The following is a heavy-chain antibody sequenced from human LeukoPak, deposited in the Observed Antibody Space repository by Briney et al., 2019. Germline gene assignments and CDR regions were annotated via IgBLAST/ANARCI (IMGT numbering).Heavy chain of an antibody. J-gene: IGHJ4*02. V-gene: IGHV3-9*01. CDR1: GFTFDDYA. D-gene: IGHD3-10*01. CDR3: ARVLYYGSGSYFDY. CDR2: ISWNSGSI. Sequence: GGSLRLSCAASGFTFDDYAMHWVRQAPGKGLEWVSGISWNSGSIGYADSVKGRFTISRDNAKNSLYLQMNSLRAEDTAVYYCARVLYYGSGSYFDYWGQGTLVTVSS.